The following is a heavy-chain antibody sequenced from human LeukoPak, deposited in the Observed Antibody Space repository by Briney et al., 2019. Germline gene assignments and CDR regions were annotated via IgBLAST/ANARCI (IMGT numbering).Heavy chain of an antibody. CDR3: ARGMEYYDSSGYYCPFDY. CDR1: GGTFSSYA. V-gene: IGHV1-69*13. Sequence: SVKVSCKASGGTFSSYAISWVRQAPGQGLEWMGGIIPIFGTANYAQKFQGRVTITADESTSTAYMELSSLRSEDTAVYYCARGMEYYDSSGYYCPFDYWAREPWSPSPQ. J-gene: IGHJ4*02. D-gene: IGHD3-22*01. CDR2: IIPIFGTA.